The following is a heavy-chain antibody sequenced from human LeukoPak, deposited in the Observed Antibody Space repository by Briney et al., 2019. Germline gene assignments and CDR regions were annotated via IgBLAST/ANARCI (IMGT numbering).Heavy chain of an antibody. CDR3: AKVLGVIYYFDY. Sequence: PGGSLRLSCAASGFTFSNYAMSWVRPAPGQGLEWVSTISGSGGTTYYADSVKGRFTISRDNSKNTLYLQMNSLRAEDRAVYYCAKVLGVIYYFDYWGQGTLVTVSS. V-gene: IGHV3-23*01. D-gene: IGHD3-10*01. CDR1: GFTFSNYA. CDR2: ISGSGGTT. J-gene: IGHJ4*02.